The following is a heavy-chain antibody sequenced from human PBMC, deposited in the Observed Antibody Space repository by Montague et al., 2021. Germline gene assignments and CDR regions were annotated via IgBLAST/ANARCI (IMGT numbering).Heavy chain of an antibody. Sequence: SETLSLTCSVSGGSVNGYDWSWIRQLPGKGLEWIGYMRSSGSPNYNPSFKSRLAISIDRSRNQFSLELSFVTAADTAIYFCGRDYWGSIDYWGHGVLVIVSS. CDR1: GGSVNGYD. V-gene: IGHV4-59*02. D-gene: IGHD7-27*01. CDR3: GRDYWGSIDY. J-gene: IGHJ4*01. CDR2: MRSSGSP.